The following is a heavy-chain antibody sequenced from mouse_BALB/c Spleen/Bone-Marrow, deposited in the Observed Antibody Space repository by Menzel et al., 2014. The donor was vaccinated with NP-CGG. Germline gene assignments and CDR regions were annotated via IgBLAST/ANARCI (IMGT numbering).Heavy chain of an antibody. CDR1: GYTFTSYW. J-gene: IGHJ4*01. CDR3: TRSGYGNYYAMDY. V-gene: IGHV1S127*01. Sequence: VKLVESGAELVKPGASVKMSCKASGYTFTSYWMHWVKQRPGQGLEWIGVIDPSDSYTSYNQKFKGKATLTVDTSSSTAYMQLSSLTSEDSAVYYCTRSGYGNYYAMDYWGQGTSVTVSS. D-gene: IGHD3-2*02. CDR2: IDPSDSYT.